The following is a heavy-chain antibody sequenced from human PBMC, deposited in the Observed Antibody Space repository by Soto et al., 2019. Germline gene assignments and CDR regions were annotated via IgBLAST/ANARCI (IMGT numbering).Heavy chain of an antibody. CDR2: IYSGGST. J-gene: IGHJ5*02. V-gene: IGHV3-53*02. Sequence: EVQLVETGGGLIQPGESLRLSCAASGFTVSSNYMSWVRQAPGKGLEWVSFIYSGGSTYYADSVKGRFTISRDNSKNTLYLQMNSLRAEDTAVYYCAKDQYSGSYTNWFDPWGQGTLVTVSS. CDR1: GFTVSSNY. CDR3: AKDQYSGSYTNWFDP. D-gene: IGHD1-26*01.